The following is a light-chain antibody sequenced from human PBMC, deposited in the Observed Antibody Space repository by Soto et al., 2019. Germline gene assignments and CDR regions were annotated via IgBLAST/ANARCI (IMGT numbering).Light chain of an antibody. J-gene: IGLJ2*01. Sequence: QSVLTQPASVSGSPGQSITISCTGTSSDVGAYNYVSWYQQHPGKAPKLIIYDVTYRPSGISNRFSGSKSANTASLTISGLQAEDEADYYCRSYTSSTTKVFGGGTKLTVL. CDR1: SSDVGAYNY. CDR3: RSYTSSTTKV. V-gene: IGLV2-14*03. CDR2: DVT.